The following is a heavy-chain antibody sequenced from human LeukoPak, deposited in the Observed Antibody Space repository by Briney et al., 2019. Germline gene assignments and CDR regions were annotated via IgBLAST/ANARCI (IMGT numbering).Heavy chain of an antibody. V-gene: IGHV3-30-3*01. CDR3: AKEVYVLRYFDPIDY. D-gene: IGHD3-9*01. Sequence: GGSLRLSCAASGFTFSSYAMHWVRQAPGKGLEWVAVISYDGSNKYYADSVKGRFTISRDNSKNTLYLQMNSLRAEDTAVYYCAKEVYVLRYFDPIDYWGQGTLATVSS. CDR2: ISYDGSNK. J-gene: IGHJ4*02. CDR1: GFTFSSYA.